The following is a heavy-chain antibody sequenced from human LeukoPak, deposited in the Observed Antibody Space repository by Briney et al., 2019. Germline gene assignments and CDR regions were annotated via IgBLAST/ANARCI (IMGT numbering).Heavy chain of an antibody. V-gene: IGHV3-30-3*01. J-gene: IGHJ6*02. D-gene: IGHD4-17*01. CDR1: GFTFSSYA. CDR3: ARAHYGDYYYYGMDV. CDR2: ISYDGSNK. Sequence: PGKSLRLSCAASGFTFSSYAMHWVRQAPGKGLEWVAVISYDGSNKYYADSVKGRFTISRDNSKNTLYLQMNSLRAEDTAVYYCARAHYGDYYYYGMDVWGQGTTVTVSS.